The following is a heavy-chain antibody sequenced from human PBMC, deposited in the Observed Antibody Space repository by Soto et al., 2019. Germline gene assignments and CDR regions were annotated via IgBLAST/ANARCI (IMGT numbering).Heavy chain of an antibody. Sequence: EVQLLESGGGLVQHGESLRLSCAASGFTFSSYAMSWVRQAPGKGLEWVSVISGSDDSTYYADSVKGRFTISRDNSKNTLYLQMNSLRAEDTAVYYCAKRSSSSTFDYWGQGTLVTVSS. CDR2: ISGSDDST. J-gene: IGHJ4*02. V-gene: IGHV3-23*01. CDR1: GFTFSSYA. CDR3: AKRSSSSTFDY. D-gene: IGHD6-6*01.